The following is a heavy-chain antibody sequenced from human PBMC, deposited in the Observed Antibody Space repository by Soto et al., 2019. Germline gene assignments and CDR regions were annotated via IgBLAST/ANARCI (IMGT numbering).Heavy chain of an antibody. D-gene: IGHD2-2*01. CDR1: GGSISSGGYY. V-gene: IGHV4-61*08. CDR2: IYYSGST. Sequence: SETLSLTCTVSGGSISSGGYYWSWIRQHPGKGLEWIGYIYYSGSTSYNPSLKSRVTISVDTSKNQFSLKLSSVTAADTAVYYCASLCSSTSCYEGYWGQGTLVTV. CDR3: ASLCSSTSCYEGY. J-gene: IGHJ4*01.